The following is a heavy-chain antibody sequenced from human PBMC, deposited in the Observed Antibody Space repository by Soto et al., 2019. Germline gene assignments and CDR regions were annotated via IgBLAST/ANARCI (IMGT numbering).Heavy chain of an antibody. Sequence: QVQLVQSGAEVKKPGSSVKVSCKASGGTFTSYAISWVRQAPGQGLEWMGGIIPIFGTANYAQKFQGRVTITADESTSTAYMELSSLRSEDTAVYYCARQFGLDYGDLGLYFDYWGQGTLVTVSS. V-gene: IGHV1-69*12. CDR1: GGTFTSYA. CDR2: IIPIFGTA. J-gene: IGHJ4*02. CDR3: ARQFGLDYGDLGLYFDY. D-gene: IGHD4-17*01.